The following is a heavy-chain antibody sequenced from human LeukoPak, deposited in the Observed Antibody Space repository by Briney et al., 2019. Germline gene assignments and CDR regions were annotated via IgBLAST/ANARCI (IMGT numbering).Heavy chain of an antibody. D-gene: IGHD5-24*01. J-gene: IGHJ4*02. CDR3: AREQGMATIDY. CDR1: GFTFTTFW. CDR2: INHDGSST. V-gene: IGHV3-74*01. Sequence: GGSLRLSCATSGFTFTTFWMHWVRHAPGKGLVWVSRINHDGSSTNYADSVKGRFTISRDNAKNSLYLQMNSLRAEDTAVYYCAREQGMATIDYWGQGTLVTVSS.